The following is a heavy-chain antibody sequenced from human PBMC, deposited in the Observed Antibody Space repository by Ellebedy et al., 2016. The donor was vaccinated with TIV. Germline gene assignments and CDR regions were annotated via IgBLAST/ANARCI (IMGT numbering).Heavy chain of an antibody. CDR3: ARSYSSDTYWYYFDY. D-gene: IGHD6-19*01. J-gene: IGHJ4*02. Sequence: GESLKISCAASGFTFSSDAMNWVRQAPGKGLEWVAVISYDGNSRYYADSVKGRFTISRDNSKNTLYLQMNSLRVEDTAVYYCARSYSSDTYWYYFDYWGQGILVTVSS. V-gene: IGHV3-30*04. CDR1: GFTFSSDA. CDR2: ISYDGNSR.